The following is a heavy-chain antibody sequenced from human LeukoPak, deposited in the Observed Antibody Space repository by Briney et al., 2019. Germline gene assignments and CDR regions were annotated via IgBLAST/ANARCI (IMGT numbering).Heavy chain of an antibody. CDR2: IRYDGSNK. J-gene: IGHJ4*02. CDR3: ARDFGDLRYTADY. Sequence: PGGSLRLSCAASGFTFSSYGMHWVRQAPGKGLEWVAFIRYDGSNKYYADSVKGRFTISRDNSKNTLYLQMNSLRAEDTAVYYCARDFGDLRYTADYWGQGTLVAVSS. D-gene: IGHD4-17*01. CDR1: GFTFSSYG. V-gene: IGHV3-30*02.